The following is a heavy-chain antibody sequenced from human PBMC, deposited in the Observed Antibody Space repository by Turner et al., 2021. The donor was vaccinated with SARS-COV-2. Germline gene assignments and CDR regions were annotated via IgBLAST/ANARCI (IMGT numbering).Heavy chain of an antibody. Sequence: EVQLLESGGGLVQPGGSMRVYCAASGFTFRTYAMSWVRQAPGKGLEWVSAISGSGGSTYYADSVKGRFTISRDNSKNTLYLQMNSLRVDDTAVYYCAKDLGREYCSGGACYYWGQGTLVTVSS. D-gene: IGHD2-15*01. CDR1: GFTFRTYA. J-gene: IGHJ4*02. CDR3: AKDLGREYCSGGACYY. CDR2: ISGSGGST. V-gene: IGHV3-23*01.